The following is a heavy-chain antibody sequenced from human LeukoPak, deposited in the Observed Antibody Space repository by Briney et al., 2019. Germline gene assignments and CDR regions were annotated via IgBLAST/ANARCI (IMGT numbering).Heavy chain of an antibody. Sequence: ASVKVSCKGSGYTSSPSTICTVREAPGPGLEWMGWISPYRGDTEYAQKITGRASMTTDTSTSTVYMELRSLRSEDTAVYYCARQVLIGSGRYGMDDWGQGTTVTVSS. J-gene: IGHJ6*02. CDR3: ARQVLIGSGRYGMDD. D-gene: IGHD2-15*01. CDR1: GYTSSPST. CDR2: ISPYRGDT. V-gene: IGHV1-18*01.